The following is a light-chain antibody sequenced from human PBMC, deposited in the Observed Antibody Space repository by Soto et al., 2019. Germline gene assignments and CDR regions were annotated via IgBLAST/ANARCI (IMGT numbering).Light chain of an antibody. CDR3: LLSCSGARV. Sequence: QAVVTQEPSLTGSPGGTVTLTCGSSTGAVTSGHYPYWFQQKPGQAPRTLIYDTNNKHSWTPARFSGSLLGGKAALTLSGAQPEDEADYYCLLSCSGARVFGGGTKLTVL. CDR1: TGAVTSGHY. J-gene: IGLJ2*01. V-gene: IGLV7-46*01. CDR2: DTN.